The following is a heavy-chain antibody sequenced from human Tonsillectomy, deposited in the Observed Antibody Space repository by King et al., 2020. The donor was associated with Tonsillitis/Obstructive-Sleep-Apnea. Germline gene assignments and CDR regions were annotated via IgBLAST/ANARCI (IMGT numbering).Heavy chain of an antibody. D-gene: IGHD5-12*01. CDR3: SGGYETIDY. J-gene: IGHJ4*02. CDR1: GGSFSGYY. CDR2: INHSGST. V-gene: IGHV4-34*01. Sequence: VQLPQWGAGLLKPSETLSLTCAVYGGSFSGYYWSWIRQPPGKGLEWIGEINHSGSTYYNPSLKNRVTIAVETSKNQFSLKLSSVTAADTAVYYCSGGYETIDYWGQGTLVTVPS.